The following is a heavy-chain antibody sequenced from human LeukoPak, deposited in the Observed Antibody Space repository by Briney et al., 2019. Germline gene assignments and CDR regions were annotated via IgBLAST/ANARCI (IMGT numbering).Heavy chain of an antibody. CDR2: ISAYNGNT. CDR1: GYTFTSYG. J-gene: IGHJ3*02. V-gene: IGHV1-18*01. CDR3: AREQWLDPWPPHDAFDI. Sequence: GASVKVSCKASGYTFTSYGISWVRQAPGQGLEWMGWISAYNGNTNYAQKLQGRVTMTTDTSTSTAYMELRSLRSDDTAVYYCAREQWLDPWPPHDAFDIWGQGTMVTVSS. D-gene: IGHD6-19*01.